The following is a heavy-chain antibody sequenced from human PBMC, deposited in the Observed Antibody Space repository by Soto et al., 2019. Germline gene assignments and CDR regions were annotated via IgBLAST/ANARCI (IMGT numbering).Heavy chain of an antibody. V-gene: IGHV1-24*01. D-gene: IGHD1-7*01. CDR2: FDPEDGET. CDR3: ATDLDWNSRRAAFDI. Sequence: ASVKVSCKVSGYTLTELSMHWVRQAPGKGLEWMGGFDPEDGETIYAQKFQGRVTMTEDTSTDAAYMELSSLRSEDTAVYYCATDLDWNSRRAAFDIWGQGTMVTVSS. J-gene: IGHJ3*02. CDR1: GYTLTELS.